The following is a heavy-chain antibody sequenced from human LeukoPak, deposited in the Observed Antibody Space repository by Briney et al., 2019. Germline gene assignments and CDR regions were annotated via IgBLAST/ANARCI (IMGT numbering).Heavy chain of an antibody. D-gene: IGHD3-22*01. V-gene: IGHV5-51*01. Sequence: GESLKISCKGSGYSFTSYWIGWVRQMPGKGLEWMGIIYPGDSDTRYSPSFQGQVTISADKSISTAYLQWSSLKASDTDMYYCARHGGYYYDSSGLPDYWCQGTLVTVSS. J-gene: IGHJ4*02. CDR1: GYSFTSYW. CDR2: IYPGDSDT. CDR3: ARHGGYYYDSSGLPDY.